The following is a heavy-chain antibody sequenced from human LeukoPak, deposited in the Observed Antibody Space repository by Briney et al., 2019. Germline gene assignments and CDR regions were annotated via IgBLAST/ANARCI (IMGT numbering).Heavy chain of an antibody. CDR2: IYTSGST. D-gene: IGHD6-19*01. Sequence: SETLSLTCTVSGGSISSSSYYWSWIRQPAGKGLEWIGRIYTSGSTNYNPSLKSRVTISVDTSKNQFSLKLSSVTAADTAVYYCARFKRAGGWSYFDYWGQGTLVTVSS. J-gene: IGHJ4*02. CDR3: ARFKRAGGWSYFDY. V-gene: IGHV4-61*02. CDR1: GGSISSSSYY.